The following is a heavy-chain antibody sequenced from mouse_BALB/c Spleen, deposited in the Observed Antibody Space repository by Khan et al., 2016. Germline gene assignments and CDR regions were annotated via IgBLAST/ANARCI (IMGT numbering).Heavy chain of an antibody. V-gene: IGHV5-17*02. Sequence: EVQLVESGGDLVQPGGSRKLSCAASVFTFSGFGMHWVRQAPEKGLEWVAYITSGSTNIYYADTVKGRFTISRDNPKNTLFLQMTRLRAEDTAMYDWARMGGSYAMDYGGQGTSVTVSS. J-gene: IGHJ4*01. CDR3: ARMGGSYAMDY. CDR1: VFTFSGFG. CDR2: ITSGSTNI.